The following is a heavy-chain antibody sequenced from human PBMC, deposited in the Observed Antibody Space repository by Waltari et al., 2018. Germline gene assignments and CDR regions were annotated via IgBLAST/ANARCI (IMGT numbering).Heavy chain of an antibody. Sequence: QVQLQQWGAGLLKPSETLSLTCAVYGGSFSGYYWSWIRQPPGKGLEWIGEINHSGSTNYNPSLKSRGTISVDTSNIQCSLQLSSVTAADTAVYYCASGLAPGGFYYWGQGTLFTVSS. CDR2: INHSGST. D-gene: IGHD3-16*01. CDR1: GGSFSGYY. J-gene: IGHJ4*02. CDR3: ASGLAPGGFYY. V-gene: IGHV4-34*01.